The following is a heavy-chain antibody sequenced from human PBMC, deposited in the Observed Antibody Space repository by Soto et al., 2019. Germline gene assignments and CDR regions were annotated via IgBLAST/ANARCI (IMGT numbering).Heavy chain of an antibody. CDR1: GYTFTGYY. Sequence: QVQLVQSGAEVKKPGASVKVSCKASGYTFTGYYMHWVRQAPGQGLEWMGWINPNSGGTNNAQKFQGWVTMNRDTSISTAYRELSRLRSDDTAVYYCATYGARNSPIWNDRAPDYVDYWCQGTQVTV. V-gene: IGHV1-2*04. D-gene: IGHD1-1*01. CDR2: INPNSGGT. CDR3: ATYGARNSPIWNDRAPDYVDY. J-gene: IGHJ4*02.